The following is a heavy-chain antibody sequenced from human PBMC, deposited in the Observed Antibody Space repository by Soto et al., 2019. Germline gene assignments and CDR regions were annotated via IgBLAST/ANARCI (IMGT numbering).Heavy chain of an antibody. CDR1: GFTFSSYG. J-gene: IGHJ6*02. CDR3: AKHSVGATDYYYYYGMDV. D-gene: IGHD1-26*01. Sequence: QVQLVESGGGVVQPGRSLRLSCAASGFTFSSYGMHWVRQAPGKGLEWVAVISYDGSNKYYADSVKGRFTISRDNSKNTLYLQMNSLRAEDTAVYYCAKHSVGATDYYYYYGMDVWGQGTTVTVSS. V-gene: IGHV3-30*18. CDR2: ISYDGSNK.